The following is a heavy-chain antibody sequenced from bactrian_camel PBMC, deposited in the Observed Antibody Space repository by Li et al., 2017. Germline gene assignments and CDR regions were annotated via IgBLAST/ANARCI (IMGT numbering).Heavy chain of an antibody. Sequence: HVQLVESGGDSVQAGGSLRLSCAVGASGYSLDSMYGHKCKGWFRQAPGREREGVAVIEGSSVTNYADSVKGRFTISKDNALNTLYLQMNSLKPEDTAMYYCAALRGAYCAAVLGRPGMMNYWGQGTQVTVS. CDR1: ASGYSLDS. V-gene: IGHV3S53*01. CDR3: AALRGAYCAAVLGRPGMMNY. CDR2: IEGSSVT. J-gene: IGHJ4*01. D-gene: IGHD2*01.